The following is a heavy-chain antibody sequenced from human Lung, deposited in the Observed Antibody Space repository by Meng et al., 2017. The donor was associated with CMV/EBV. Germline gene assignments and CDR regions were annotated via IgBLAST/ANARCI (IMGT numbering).Heavy chain of an antibody. V-gene: IGHV1-69*10. CDR2: IIPIVGLT. CDR3: ARDVDTTLVGSGWFDP. Sequence: QVQLVQSGTEVKKPGFSVKVSCKASGGTFSNYGISWLRQAPGQGLEWMGGIIPIVGLTNYAQKFQGRVTITADKSTTTAYLELSSLRSADTAVYYCARDVDTTLVGSGWFDPWGQGTLVTVSS. CDR1: GGTFSNYG. D-gene: IGHD5-18*01. J-gene: IGHJ5*02.